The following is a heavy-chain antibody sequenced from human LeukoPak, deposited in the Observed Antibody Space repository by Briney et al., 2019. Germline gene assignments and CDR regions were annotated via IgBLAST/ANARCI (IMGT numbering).Heavy chain of an antibody. D-gene: IGHD5-18*01. CDR3: ARGGEYSYGDYYYYYGMDV. CDR2: MNPNSGNT. J-gene: IGHJ6*02. Sequence: GASVKVSCKASGYTFTSYDINWVRQATGQGPEWMGWMNPNSGNTGYAQKFQGRVTMTRNTSISTAYMELSSLRSEDTAVYYCARGGEYSYGDYYYYYGMDVWGQGPTVTVSS. CDR1: GYTFTSYD. V-gene: IGHV1-8*02.